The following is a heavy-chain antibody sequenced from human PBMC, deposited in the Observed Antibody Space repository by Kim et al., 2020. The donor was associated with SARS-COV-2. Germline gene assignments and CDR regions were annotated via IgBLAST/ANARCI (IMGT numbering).Heavy chain of an antibody. D-gene: IGHD6-13*01. V-gene: IGHV3-43*01. CDR1: GFTFNDYS. CDR2: VSWAGDTT. CDR3: ARDGRGSSRWYYFDY. J-gene: IGHJ4*02. Sequence: GGSLRLSCAASGFTFNDYSMHWVRQIPGKGLEWVSVVSWAGDTTSYADSVKGRFTISRDNSKNSLYLQMNSLRAEDTALYYCARDGRGSSRWYYFDYWGQGTRVTVSS.